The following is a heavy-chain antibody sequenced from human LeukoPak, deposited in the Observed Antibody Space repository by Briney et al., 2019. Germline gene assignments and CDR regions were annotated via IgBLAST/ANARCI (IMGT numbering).Heavy chain of an antibody. CDR3: ARVGGYCSSTSCWGENWFDP. V-gene: IGHV3-11*04. D-gene: IGHD2-2*01. J-gene: IGHJ5*02. Sequence: PGGSLRLSCAASGFTFSDYYMSWIRQAPGKGLEWVSYISSSGSTIYYADSVKGRFTISRDNAKNSLCLQMNSLRAEDTAVYYCARVGGYCSSTSCWGENWFDPWGQGTLVTVSS. CDR2: ISSSGSTI. CDR1: GFTFSDYY.